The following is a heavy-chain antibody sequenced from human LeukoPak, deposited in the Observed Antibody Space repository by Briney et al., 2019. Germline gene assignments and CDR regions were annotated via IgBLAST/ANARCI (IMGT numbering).Heavy chain of an antibody. V-gene: IGHV4-34*01. Sequence: GSLRLSCAASGFTVSSNYMSWIRQPPGKGLEWIGEINHSGSTNYNPSLKSRVTISVDTSKNQFSLKLSSVTAADTAVYYCARGLSAIVYWGQGTLVTVSS. CDR2: INHSGST. CDR3: ARGLSAIVY. J-gene: IGHJ4*02. D-gene: IGHD2-15*01. CDR1: GFTVSSNY.